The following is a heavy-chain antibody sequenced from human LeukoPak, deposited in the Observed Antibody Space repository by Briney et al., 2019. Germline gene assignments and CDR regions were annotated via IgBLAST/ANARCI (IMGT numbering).Heavy chain of an antibody. CDR2: ISAGGYNT. CDR3: SKDAHISSSTG. J-gene: IGHJ4*02. Sequence: GSLRLSCAASGFTFSSYAMTWVRQAPGKGLEWVSSISAGGYNTYYADSVRGRFTISRDKSKNTLYLQMNSLRAEDTAVYYCSKDAHISSSTGWGQGTLVTASS. CDR1: GFTFSSYA. V-gene: IGHV3-23*01. D-gene: IGHD6-13*01.